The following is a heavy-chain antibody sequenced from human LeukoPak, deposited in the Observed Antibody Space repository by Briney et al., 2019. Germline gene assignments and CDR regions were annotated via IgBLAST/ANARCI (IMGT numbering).Heavy chain of an antibody. CDR1: GGSISSSNYY. V-gene: IGHV4-39*07. Sequence: SETLSLTCSVSGGSISSSNYYWGWIRQPPGKGLEWIGNVYYSGTTYYSPSLKSRVTISVDTSKNQFSLKLSSVTAADTAVYYCARGRLGSGWRAPRHFDYWGQGTLVTVSS. J-gene: IGHJ4*02. D-gene: IGHD6-19*01. CDR2: VYYSGTT. CDR3: ARGRLGSGWRAPRHFDY.